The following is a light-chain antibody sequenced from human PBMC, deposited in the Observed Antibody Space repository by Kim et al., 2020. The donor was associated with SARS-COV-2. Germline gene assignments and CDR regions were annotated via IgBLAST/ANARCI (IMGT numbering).Light chain of an antibody. J-gene: IGKJ5*01. V-gene: IGKV1-33*01. CDR2: DAS. CDR1: QDISNH. Sequence: GDRVTITYQASQDISNHLNWYQQKPGKAPNLLIYDASTLETGVPSRFSGGGSGRDFTVTISSLQPEEIATYYCQQYASLPSTFGQGTRLEIK. CDR3: QQYASLPST.